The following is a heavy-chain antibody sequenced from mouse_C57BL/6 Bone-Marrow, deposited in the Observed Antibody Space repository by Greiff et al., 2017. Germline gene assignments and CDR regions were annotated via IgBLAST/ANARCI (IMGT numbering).Heavy chain of an antibody. CDR1: GYTFTSYW. CDR2: IYPSDSET. V-gene: IGHV1-61*01. J-gene: IGHJ4*01. D-gene: IGHD2-2*01. CDR3: ARDYGYDGYAMDY. Sequence: QVQLQQPGAELVRPGSSVKLSCKASGYTFTSYWMDWVKQRPGQGLEWIGNIYPSDSETHYNQKFKDKATLTVDKSSRTAYMQLSSLTSEDSAVYYCARDYGYDGYAMDYWGQGTSVTVSS.